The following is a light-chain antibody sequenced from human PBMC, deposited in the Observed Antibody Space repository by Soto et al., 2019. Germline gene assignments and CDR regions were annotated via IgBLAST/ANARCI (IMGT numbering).Light chain of an antibody. Sequence: QSVLTQPASASGSHGRSVTISCAETINDVGGYNYVSWYQQHPGKVPQLMIYQVTKRPSGVPDRFSASKSDTTASLTISGLQAEDEGDYYCMSYAGGNRFVFGTGTKVTVL. J-gene: IGLJ1*01. CDR1: INDVGGYNY. CDR2: QVT. CDR3: MSYAGGNRFV. V-gene: IGLV2-8*01.